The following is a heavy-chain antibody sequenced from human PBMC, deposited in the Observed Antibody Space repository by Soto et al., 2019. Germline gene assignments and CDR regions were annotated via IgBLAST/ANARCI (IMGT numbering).Heavy chain of an antibody. CDR1: GYTFTSYA. V-gene: IGHV1-3*01. D-gene: IGHD1-26*01. CDR2: INAGNGNT. CDR3: ARDPILSSYSGSYASYYYYYGMDV. J-gene: IGHJ6*02. Sequence: QVQLVQSGAEVKKPGASVKVSCKASGYTFTSYAMHWVRQAPGQRLEWMGWINAGNGNTKYSQKFQGRVTITRDTSASTAXXEXRXXRSEDTAVYYCARDPILSSYSGSYASYYYYYGMDVWGQGTTVTVSS.